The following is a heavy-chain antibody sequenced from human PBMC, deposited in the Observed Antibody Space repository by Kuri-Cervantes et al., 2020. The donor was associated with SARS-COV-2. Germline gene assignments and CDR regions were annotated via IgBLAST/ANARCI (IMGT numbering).Heavy chain of an antibody. CDR1: GYSFTSYS. Sequence: ASVKVSCKASGYSFTSYSIHWVRQAPGQGLEWMGWISAYNGNTNYAQKLQGRVTMTTDTSTSTAYMELRSLRSDDTAVYYCASWGRDMATVTWVDYWGQGTLVTVSS. J-gene: IGHJ4*02. V-gene: IGHV1-18*01. CDR2: ISAYNGNT. D-gene: IGHD4-17*01. CDR3: ASWGRDMATVTWVDY.